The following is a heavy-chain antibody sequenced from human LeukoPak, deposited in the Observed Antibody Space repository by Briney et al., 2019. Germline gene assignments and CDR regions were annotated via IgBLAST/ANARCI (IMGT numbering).Heavy chain of an antibody. Sequence: GGSLRLSCAASEFTFSSYNMNWVRQAPGKGLEWVSSISSSSDYIYYADSVKGRFTISRDNTKKSLFLQINSLRAEDTAVYYCAKDRHAPGRYCSSTSCFPFDSWGQGTLVTVSS. D-gene: IGHD2-2*01. CDR1: EFTFSSYN. J-gene: IGHJ5*01. CDR3: AKDRHAPGRYCSSTSCFPFDS. V-gene: IGHV3-21*04. CDR2: ISSSSDYI.